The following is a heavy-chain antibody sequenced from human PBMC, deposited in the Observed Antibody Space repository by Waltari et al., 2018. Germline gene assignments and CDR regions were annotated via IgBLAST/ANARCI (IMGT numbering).Heavy chain of an antibody. Sequence: QVQLVQSGAEVKKPGSSVKVSCKASGGTFSSYAISRVRQAPGQGLAGMGRIIPIFGTAKYAQKFQGRVTITADKSTSTAYMELSSLRSEDTAVYYCARDTGGGITIFGVVTLDYWGQGTLVTVSS. CDR2: IIPIFGTA. V-gene: IGHV1-69*08. CDR1: GGTFSSYA. J-gene: IGHJ4*02. D-gene: IGHD3-3*01. CDR3: ARDTGGGITIFGVVTLDY.